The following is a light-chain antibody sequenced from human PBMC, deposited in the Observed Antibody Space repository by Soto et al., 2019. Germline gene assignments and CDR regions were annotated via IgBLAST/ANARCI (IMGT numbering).Light chain of an antibody. CDR2: DVN. CDR1: SSDVGAYNY. V-gene: IGLV2-14*03. J-gene: IGLJ1*01. CDR3: SSYTSSSTYV. Sequence: QSVLTQPASGSGSPGQSITISCTGTSSDVGAYNYVSWYQQHPGKAPRLMIYDVNNRPSGVSNRFSGSKSGNTASLTISGLQAGDEADCYCSSYTSSSTYVFGTGTKVTVL.